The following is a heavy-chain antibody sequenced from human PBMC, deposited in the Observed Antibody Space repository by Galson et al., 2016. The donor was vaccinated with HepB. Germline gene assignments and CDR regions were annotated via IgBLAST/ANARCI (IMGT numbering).Heavy chain of an antibody. CDR1: GFTFSSYS. D-gene: IGHD3-10*01. Sequence: SLRLSCAASGFTFSSYSMNWVRQVPGKGLEWVSYIRRSSDLIYYADSVKGRFTISRNNAKNSLYLQMDSLRDEDTAVYYCAREIGGNDYGSGRLDWGKGTLVTVSS. V-gene: IGHV3-48*02. CDR2: IRRSSDLI. J-gene: IGHJ4*02. CDR3: AREIGGNDYGSGRLD.